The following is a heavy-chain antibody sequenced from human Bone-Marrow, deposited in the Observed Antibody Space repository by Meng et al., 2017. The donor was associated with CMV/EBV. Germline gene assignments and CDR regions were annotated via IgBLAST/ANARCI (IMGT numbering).Heavy chain of an antibody. CDR2: IYSGGST. CDR1: GFTVSSNY. D-gene: IGHD1-26*01. CDR3: ARDRSGSYYFDY. J-gene: IGHJ4*02. V-gene: IGHV3-53*01. Sequence: GGSLRLSCAASGFTVSSNYMSWVRQAPGKGLEWVSVIYSGGSTYYADSVKGRFTIYRDNSKNTLYLQMNSLRAEDTAVYYCARDRSGSYYFDYWGQGTLVTVAS.